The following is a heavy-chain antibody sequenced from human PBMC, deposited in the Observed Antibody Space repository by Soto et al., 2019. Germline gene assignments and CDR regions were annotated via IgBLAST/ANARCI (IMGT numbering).Heavy chain of an antibody. CDR3: ARAWDGRGRLDY. CDR1: GGSVSGYY. CDR2: INHSGST. J-gene: IGHJ4*02. Sequence: QVQLQQWGAGLLKPSETLSLTCAVDGGSVSGYYWSWIRQPPGKVLEWIGEINHSGSTNYHPSLKSRVTISLDTSKHQFALKLSSVTAADTAVYYCARAWDGRGRLDYGGQGTLVTVSS. D-gene: IGHD1-26*01. V-gene: IGHV4-34*01.